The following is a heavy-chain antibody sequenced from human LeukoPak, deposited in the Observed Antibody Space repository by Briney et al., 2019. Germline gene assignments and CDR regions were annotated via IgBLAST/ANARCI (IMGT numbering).Heavy chain of an antibody. V-gene: IGHV4-34*01. J-gene: IGHJ5*02. D-gene: IGHD6-19*01. CDR1: GGSFSGYY. Sequence: SETLSLTCAVYGGSFSGYYWSWIRQPPGKGLEWIGEINHSGSTNYNPSLKSRVTISVDTAKNQFSLKLCSVTAADTAVYYCARRYSSGWSPRFDPWGQGTLVTVSS. CDR3: ARRYSSGWSPRFDP. CDR2: INHSGST.